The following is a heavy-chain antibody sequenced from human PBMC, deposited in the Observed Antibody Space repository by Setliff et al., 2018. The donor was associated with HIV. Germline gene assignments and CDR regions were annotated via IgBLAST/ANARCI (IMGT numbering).Heavy chain of an antibody. J-gene: IGHJ3*02. CDR3: ARAPTGVTNAFDI. D-gene: IGHD2-8*02. CDR1: GGSISSGIYY. V-gene: IGHV4-61*09. Sequence: SETLSLTCTVSGGSISSGIYYWIWIRQPAGKGLEWIGHVYTTGGTNYNPSLESRLTISVDTSRNQFSLRLSSVTAADTAVYYCARAPTGVTNAFDIWGQGTMVTISS. CDR2: VYTTGGT.